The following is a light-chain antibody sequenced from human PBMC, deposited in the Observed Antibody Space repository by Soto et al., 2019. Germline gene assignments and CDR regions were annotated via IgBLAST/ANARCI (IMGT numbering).Light chain of an antibody. J-gene: IGKJ4*01. CDR2: AAS. CDR3: QQSFSTLFLT. V-gene: IGKV1-39*01. Sequence: DIQMTQSPSSLSASVGDRDTITCRASQSISRYLNWYQQKPGKAPKLLIYAASSLQSGVPSRFSGSGSGTDFTLTISNLQPEDFATYYCQQSFSTLFLTFGGGTKVEIK. CDR1: QSISRY.